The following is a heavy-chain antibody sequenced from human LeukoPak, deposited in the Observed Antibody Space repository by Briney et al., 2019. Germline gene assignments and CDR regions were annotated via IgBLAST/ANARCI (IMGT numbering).Heavy chain of an antibody. J-gene: IGHJ4*02. CDR2: IIPIFGTA. D-gene: IGHD3-22*01. Sequence: SVKVSCKASGGTFSSYAISWVRQAPGQGLEWMGGIIPIFGTANYAQKFQGRVTITADESTTTAYMELSSLRSEDTAVYYCARELRDSSGYYLAPFDYWGQGTLVTVSS. CDR3: ARELRDSSGYYLAPFDY. V-gene: IGHV1-69*13. CDR1: GGTFSSYA.